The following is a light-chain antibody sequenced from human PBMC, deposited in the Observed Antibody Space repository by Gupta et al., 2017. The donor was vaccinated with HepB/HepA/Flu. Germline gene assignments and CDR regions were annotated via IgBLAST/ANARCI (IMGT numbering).Light chain of an antibody. CDR2: DVS. CDR1: SSAISTHNY. Sequence: QSALTQPAAVSGSPGQSITISCTGTSSAISTHNYVSWYQQNPGKAPKLIIHDVSDRPSGVSNRFSGSKSGNTASLTISGLQAEDEADYYCCSSSSSSTLYVFGTGTEVTVL. J-gene: IGLJ1*01. CDR3: CSSSSSSTLYV. V-gene: IGLV2-14*01.